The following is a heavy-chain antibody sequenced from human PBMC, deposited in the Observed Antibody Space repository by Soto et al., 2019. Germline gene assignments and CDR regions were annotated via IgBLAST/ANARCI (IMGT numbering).Heavy chain of an antibody. CDR3: ARAGGYCSGGSCYH. J-gene: IGHJ5*02. D-gene: IGHD2-15*01. CDR1: GGTFRSYA. CDR2: IIPIFGTA. Sequence: QVQLVQSGAEVKKPGSSVNVSCKASGGTFRSYAISWVRQAPGQGLEWMGGIIPIFGTATYAQKLQGRVTITADESTSTAYMELSSLRSEDTAVYYGARAGGYCSGGSCYHWGLGTMVTVSS. V-gene: IGHV1-69*01.